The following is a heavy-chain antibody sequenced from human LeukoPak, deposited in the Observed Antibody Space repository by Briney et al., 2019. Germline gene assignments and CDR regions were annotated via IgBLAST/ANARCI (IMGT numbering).Heavy chain of an antibody. CDR2: ISGSGGST. Sequence: GSLRVSCAASGFTFSSYAMSWVRQAPGKGLEWVSAISGSGGSTYYADSVKGRFTISRDNSKNTLYLQMNSLRAEDTAVYYCAKRRGVLSAEDFDYWGQGTLVTVSS. CDR1: GFTFSSYA. D-gene: IGHD3-10*01. V-gene: IGHV3-23*01. J-gene: IGHJ4*02. CDR3: AKRRGVLSAEDFDY.